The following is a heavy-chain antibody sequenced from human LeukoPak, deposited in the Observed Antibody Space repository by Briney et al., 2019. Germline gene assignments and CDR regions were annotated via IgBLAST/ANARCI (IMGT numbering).Heavy chain of an antibody. V-gene: IGHV3-23*01. J-gene: IGHJ3*02. CDR1: GFTFSSYA. D-gene: IGHD1-26*01. CDR3: AKDLKSGSYPPDAFDI. CDR2: ISGSGGST. Sequence: GGSLRLSCAASGFTFSSYAMSWVRQAPGKGLEWVSAISGSGGSTYYADSVKGRFTISRDNSKNTLYLQMNSLRAEDTAVYYCAKDLKSGSYPPDAFDIWGQGTMVTVSS.